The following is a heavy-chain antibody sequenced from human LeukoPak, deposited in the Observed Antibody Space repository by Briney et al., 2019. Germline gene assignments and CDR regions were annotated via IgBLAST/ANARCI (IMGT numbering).Heavy chain of an antibody. D-gene: IGHD2-15*01. V-gene: IGHV3-53*01. CDR2: IYSDNT. Sequence: PGGSLRLSCVASGFTLSSYWTSWVRQAPGKGLEWVSFIYSDNTHYSDSVKGRFTISRDNSKNTLYLQMNSLRAEDTAVYYCASSTCSGGSCPFDYWGQGTLVTVSS. J-gene: IGHJ4*02. CDR3: ASSTCSGGSCPFDY. CDR1: GFTLSSYW.